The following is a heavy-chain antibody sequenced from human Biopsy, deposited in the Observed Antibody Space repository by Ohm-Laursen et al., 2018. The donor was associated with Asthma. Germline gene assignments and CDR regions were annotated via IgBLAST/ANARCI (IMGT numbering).Heavy chain of an antibody. CDR3: ARHWNWGSFFDY. V-gene: IGHV4-39*01. J-gene: IGHJ4*02. CDR2: ISYTGNT. D-gene: IGHD7-27*01. Sequence: SQTLSLTCTVSGGSMSSSSYSWGWIRQPPGKGLGWIGIISYTGNTDIPSLRSRVTLSVDTSKNNFSLKLTSVAAADTAVFYCARHWNWGSFFDYWGQGMLVTVSS. CDR1: GGSMSSSSYS.